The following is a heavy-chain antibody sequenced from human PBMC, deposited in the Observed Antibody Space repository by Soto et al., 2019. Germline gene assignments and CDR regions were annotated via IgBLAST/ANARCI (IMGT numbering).Heavy chain of an antibody. D-gene: IGHD1-26*01. CDR1: GASIGSFY. Sequence: QMQLHESGPGLVKPSETLSLTCNVSGASIGSFYWSWIRQSAGKGLEWIGRVYSTGLATYNPALEGRVTISLDRSNNHLSLELKSMTAADTAVYFCARDLSGTGLDVWGRGTTVSVSS. J-gene: IGHJ6*02. CDR3: ARDLSGTGLDV. CDR2: VYSTGLA. V-gene: IGHV4-4*07.